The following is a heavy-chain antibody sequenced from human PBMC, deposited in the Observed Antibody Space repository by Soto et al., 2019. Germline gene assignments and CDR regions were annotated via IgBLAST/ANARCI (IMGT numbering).Heavy chain of an antibody. J-gene: IGHJ4*02. D-gene: IGHD3-9*01. CDR2: ISYDGSNK. CDR1: GFTFSSYA. V-gene: IGHV3-30-3*01. Sequence: QVQLVESGGGVVQPGRFLRLSCAASGFTFSSYAMHWVRQAPGKGLEWVAVISYDGSNKYYADSVKGRFTISRDNSKNTLYLQMNSLRAEDTAVYYCARDLYYDILTGCIDYWGQGTLVTVSS. CDR3: ARDLYYDILTGCIDY.